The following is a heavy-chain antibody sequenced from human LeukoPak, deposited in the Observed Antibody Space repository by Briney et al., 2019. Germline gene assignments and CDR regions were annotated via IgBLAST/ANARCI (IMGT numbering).Heavy chain of an antibody. CDR1: GFTFGHNA. Sequence: TGGSLRLSCVASGFTFGHNAMAWVRQAPGKRLEWVSALSGSGSDTFYADSVKGRFTISRDNSKNTLYLQLSSLRPDDTAVYYCAKGAPSSSSIFDFWGPGTLVTVSS. V-gene: IGHV3-23*01. D-gene: IGHD6-6*01. CDR2: LSGSGSDT. J-gene: IGHJ4*02. CDR3: AKGAPSSSSIFDF.